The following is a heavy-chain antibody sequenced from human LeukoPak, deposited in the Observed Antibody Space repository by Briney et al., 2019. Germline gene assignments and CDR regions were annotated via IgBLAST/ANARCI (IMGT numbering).Heavy chain of an antibody. CDR1: GGSISSYY. J-gene: IGHJ4*02. CDR3: ARNPPPGDPGGFDY. D-gene: IGHD4-17*01. Sequence: SETLSLTCTVSGGSISSYYWSWIRQPPGKGLEWIGYIYYSGSTNYNPSLKSRVTISVDTSKNQFSLKLSSVTAADTAVYYCARNPPPGDPGGFDYWGQGTLVTVSS. V-gene: IGHV4-59*01. CDR2: IYYSGST.